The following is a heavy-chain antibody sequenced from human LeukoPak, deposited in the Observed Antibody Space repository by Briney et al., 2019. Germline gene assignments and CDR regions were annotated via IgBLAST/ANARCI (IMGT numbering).Heavy chain of an antibody. CDR3: ARVGRGYGSGSLTTWFDP. D-gene: IGHD3-10*01. V-gene: IGHV3-48*03. J-gene: IGHJ5*02. CDR1: GFTFSSYE. CDR2: ISSSGITI. Sequence: GGSLRLSCTASGFTFSSYEMNRVRQAPGKGLEWVSYISSSGITIYYADSMKGRFTISRDNAKNSLYLQMNSLRAEDTAVYYCARVGRGYGSGSLTTWFDPWGQGTLVTVSS.